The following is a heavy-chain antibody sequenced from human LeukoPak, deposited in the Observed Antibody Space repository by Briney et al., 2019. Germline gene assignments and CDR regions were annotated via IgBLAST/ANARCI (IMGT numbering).Heavy chain of an antibody. V-gene: IGHV4-4*07. Sequence: PSETLSLTCSVSGGSLSSFYWSWIRQSAEKGLEWIGHVYTSGGTNYNPSLKNRVTISVDMSENRFSLRLSSVTAADTAIYYCARDGYSYGFGYWGQGTPVTVSS. CDR1: GGSLSSFY. D-gene: IGHD5-18*01. CDR3: ARDGYSYGFGY. J-gene: IGHJ4*02. CDR2: VYTSGGT.